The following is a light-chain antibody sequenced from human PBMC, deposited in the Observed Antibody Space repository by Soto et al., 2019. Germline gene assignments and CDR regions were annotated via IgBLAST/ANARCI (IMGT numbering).Light chain of an antibody. J-gene: IGLJ2*01. Sequence: QSALTQPASVSGSPGQSITISCTGTSSDVGGYKYVSWYQQHPGKAPKLMIYEVNNRPSGVSNRFSGSKSGNTASLTTSGLQAEDEGDYYCSSCTTSSTLRVFGGGTKVTVL. CDR1: SSDVGGYKY. V-gene: IGLV2-14*01. CDR3: SSCTTSSTLRV. CDR2: EVN.